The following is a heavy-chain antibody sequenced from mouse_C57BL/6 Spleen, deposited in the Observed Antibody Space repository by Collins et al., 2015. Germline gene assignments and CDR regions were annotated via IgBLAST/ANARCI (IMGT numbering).Heavy chain of an antibody. Sequence: EVKLVESGGGLVQPGGSLRLSCATSGFTFTDYYMSWVRQPPGKALEWLGFIRNKANGYTTEYSASVKGRFTISRDNSQSILYLQMNTLRAEDSATYYCARYGQRGFAYWGQGTLVTVSA. J-gene: IGHJ3*01. CDR2: IRNKANGYTT. D-gene: IGHD1-1*01. CDR3: ARYGQRGFAY. V-gene: IGHV7-3*02. CDR1: GFTFTDYY.